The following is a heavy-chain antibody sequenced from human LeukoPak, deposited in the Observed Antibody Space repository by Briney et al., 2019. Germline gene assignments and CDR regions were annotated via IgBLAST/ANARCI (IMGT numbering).Heavy chain of an antibody. CDR3: ARHFGAPNFWSESMFDP. J-gene: IGHJ5*02. Sequence: SETLSLTCTVSGGSINSYYWSCIRQPPGKGLEWIGYIYYRGSTKYNPSLKSRVTISLDTPKKHFSLKVSSLTAAHTAASFSARHFGAPNFWSESMFDPWGQGTLVTVSS. V-gene: IGHV4-59*01. CDR1: GGSINSYY. CDR2: IYYRGST. D-gene: IGHD3-3*01.